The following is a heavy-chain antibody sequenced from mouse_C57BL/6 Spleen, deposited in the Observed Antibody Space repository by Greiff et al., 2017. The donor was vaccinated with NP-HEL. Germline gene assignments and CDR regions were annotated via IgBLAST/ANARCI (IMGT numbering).Heavy chain of an antibody. J-gene: IGHJ1*03. D-gene: IGHD1-1*01. V-gene: IGHV1-4*01. CDR3: AREVYYYGSSYRYFDV. CDR1: GYTFTSYT. Sequence: VQLQQSGAELARPGASVKMSCKASGYTFTSYTMHWVKQRPGQGLEWIGYINPSSGYTKYNQKFKDKATLTADKSSSTAYMQLSRLTSEDSAVYYCAREVYYYGSSYRYFDVWGTGTTVTVSS. CDR2: INPSSGYT.